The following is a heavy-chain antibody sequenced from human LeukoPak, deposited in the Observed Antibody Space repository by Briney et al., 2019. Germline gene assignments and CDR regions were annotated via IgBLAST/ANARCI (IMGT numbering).Heavy chain of an antibody. V-gene: IGHV4-39*07. CDR1: GGSISGSNYY. CDR3: ARGSHYGDYGY. J-gene: IGHJ4*02. Sequence: SETLSLTCTVSGGSISGSNYYWGWIRQPPGNGLEWIGSIYYGSTYYNPSLKSRVTISVDTSKKQISLKLSSVTAADTAVYYCARGSHYGDYGYWGQGTLVTVSS. D-gene: IGHD4-17*01. CDR2: IYYGST.